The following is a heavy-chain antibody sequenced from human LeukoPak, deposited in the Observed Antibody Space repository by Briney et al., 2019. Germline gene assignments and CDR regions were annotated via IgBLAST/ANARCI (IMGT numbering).Heavy chain of an antibody. CDR2: IFYTGSA. J-gene: IGHJ4*02. CDR1: GGSISGHY. V-gene: IGHV4-59*11. D-gene: IGHD6-13*01. CDR3: ARYTSHVFDY. Sequence: SETLSLTCTVSGGSISGHYWSWIRQPPGKALEWIGYIFYTGSAYYNPPLKSRVIISLDTSKNQFSLKLSSVTAADAAVYYCARYTSHVFDYWGQGTLVTVSS.